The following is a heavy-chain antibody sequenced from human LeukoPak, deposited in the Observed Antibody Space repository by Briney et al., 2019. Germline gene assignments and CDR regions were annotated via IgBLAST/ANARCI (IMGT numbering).Heavy chain of an antibody. J-gene: IGHJ4*02. V-gene: IGHV3-23*01. Sequence: GGSLRLSCAASGFTFSTYVMSWVRQAPGKGLEWVSTISASGIGTYYADSVKGRFTVSRDNSKNTLYLQMNSLRAEDTAVYFCATTMVRGVINFDYWGQETLVTVSS. CDR2: ISASGIGT. D-gene: IGHD3-10*01. CDR1: GFTFSTYV. CDR3: ATTMVRGVINFDY.